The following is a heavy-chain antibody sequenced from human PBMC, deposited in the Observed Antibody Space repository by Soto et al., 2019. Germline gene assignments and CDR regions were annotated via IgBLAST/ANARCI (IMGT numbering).Heavy chain of an antibody. CDR2: IIPILGET. V-gene: IGHV1-69*08. CDR1: GTILSSYT. Sequence: QVQLVQSGAEVKKPGSSVRVSCKASGTILSSYTISWVRQARGQGLEWMGRIIPILGETNSAQKFQGRVTLTADKSTNTAYMQLNSLRLEDTAVYYCARGLGGRMDDWGQGTTVTVSS. D-gene: IGHD3-16*01. CDR3: ARGLGGRMDD. J-gene: IGHJ6*02.